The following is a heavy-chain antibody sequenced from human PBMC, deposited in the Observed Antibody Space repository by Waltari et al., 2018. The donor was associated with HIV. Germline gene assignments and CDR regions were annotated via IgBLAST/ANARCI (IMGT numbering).Heavy chain of an antibody. J-gene: IGHJ6*02. CDR2: KKQDGSEK. D-gene: IGHD3-10*01. CDR1: GFTFSSYW. CDR3: ARDGFPMALYYYYYGMDV. Sequence: EVQLVESGGGLVQPGGSLRLSCAASGFTFSSYWMSWVRQAPGKGLEWVANKKQDGSEKYYVDSVKGRFTISRDNAKNSLYLQMNSPRAEDTAVYYCARDGFPMALYYYYYGMDVWGQGTTVTVSS. V-gene: IGHV3-7*04.